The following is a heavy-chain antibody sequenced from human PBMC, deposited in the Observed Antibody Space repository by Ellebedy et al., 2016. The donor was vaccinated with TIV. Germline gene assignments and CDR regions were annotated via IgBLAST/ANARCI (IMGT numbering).Heavy chain of an antibody. D-gene: IGHD3-16*02. V-gene: IGHV4-39*07. Sequence: SETLSLTXTVSGGSISSGGYYWSWIRQPPGKGLEWIGEINHSGSTNYNPSLKSRVTISVDTSKNQFSLKLSSVTAADTAVYYCARAGVIVASTFDYWGQGTLVTVSS. CDR2: INHSGST. CDR1: GGSISSGGYY. J-gene: IGHJ4*02. CDR3: ARAGVIVASTFDY.